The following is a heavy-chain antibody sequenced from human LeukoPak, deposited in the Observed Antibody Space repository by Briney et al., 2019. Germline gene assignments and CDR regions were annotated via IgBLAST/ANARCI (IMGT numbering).Heavy chain of an antibody. Sequence: GGSLRLSCAASGFSFSNYGMHWVRQAPGKGLEWVSFIRYDGSKKYYADSVKGRFTISRDKSKKTLSLQMCILKDEDTDVYYCAKDFSVKWELLIGRWGQATLVTVS. CDR3: AKDFSVKWELLIGR. D-gene: IGHD1-26*01. J-gene: IGHJ4*02. V-gene: IGHV3-30*02. CDR2: IRYDGSKK. CDR1: GFSFSNYG.